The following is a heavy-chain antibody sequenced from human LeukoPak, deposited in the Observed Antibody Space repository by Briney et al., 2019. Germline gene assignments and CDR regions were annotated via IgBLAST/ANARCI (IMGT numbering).Heavy chain of an antibody. Sequence: SESLSLAFGVYGGSLRGYYWSSIRQPPGKGPEWNGDNNHSGRTNYNPPRKGQVTISEDKSKNLFAAKLTSVPPPDTALYYLESRGGDSNYWGHSFDYWGRGTLVTVSS. CDR2: NNHSGRT. J-gene: IGHJ4*02. V-gene: IGHV4-34*01. D-gene: IGHD4-11*01. CDR3: ESRGGDSNYWGHSFDY. CDR1: GGSLRGYY.